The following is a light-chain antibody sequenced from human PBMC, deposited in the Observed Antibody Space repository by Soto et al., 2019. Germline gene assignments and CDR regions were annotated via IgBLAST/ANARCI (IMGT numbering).Light chain of an antibody. CDR3: QSYDSSLVV. CDR2: DVS. V-gene: IGLV2-11*01. J-gene: IGLJ2*01. CDR1: SSDVGGYNY. Sequence: QSVLTQPRSVSGSPGQSVAISCTGTSSDVGGYNYVSWYQQHPGQAPKLMIYDVSKRPSGVPDRFSGSKSANTASLTVSGLQAEDEADYYCQSYDSSLVVFGGGTKVTVL.